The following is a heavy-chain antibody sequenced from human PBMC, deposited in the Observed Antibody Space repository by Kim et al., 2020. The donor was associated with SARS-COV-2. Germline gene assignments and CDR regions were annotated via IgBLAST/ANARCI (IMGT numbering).Heavy chain of an antibody. V-gene: IGHV3-43*01. D-gene: IGHD4-17*01. CDR3: AKSTTVTNYYGMDV. J-gene: IGHJ6*02. Sequence: ADSVKGRFTISRDNSKNSLYLQMNSLRTEDTALYYCAKSTTVTNYYGMDVWGQGTTVTVSS.